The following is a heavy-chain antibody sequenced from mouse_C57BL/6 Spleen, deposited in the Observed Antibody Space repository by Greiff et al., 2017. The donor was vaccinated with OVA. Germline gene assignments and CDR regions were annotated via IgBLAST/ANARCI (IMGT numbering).Heavy chain of an antibody. D-gene: IGHD1-1*01. Sequence: EVKLMESEGGLVQPGSSMKLSCTASGFTFSDYYMAWVRQVPEKGLEWVANINYDGSSTYYLDSLKSRFIISRDDAKNILYLQMSSLKSEDTATYYCARDRGYGSSYKYAMDYWGQGTSVTVSS. CDR1: GFTFSDYY. V-gene: IGHV5-16*01. CDR3: ARDRGYGSSYKYAMDY. J-gene: IGHJ4*01. CDR2: INYDGSST.